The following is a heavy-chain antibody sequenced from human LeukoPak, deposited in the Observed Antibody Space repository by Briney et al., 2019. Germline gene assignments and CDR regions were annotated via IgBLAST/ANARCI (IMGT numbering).Heavy chain of an antibody. CDR1: GGSISSYY. CDR2: IYYSGST. J-gene: IGHJ4*02. V-gene: IGHV4-59*13. CDR3: AGWYSSSWYGGYFDY. Sequence: PSETLSLTCTVSGGSISSYYWSWIRQPPGKGLEWIGYIYYSGSTNYNPSLKSRVTISVDTSKNQFSLKLSSVTAADTAVYYCAGWYSSSWYGGYFDYWGQGTLVTVSS. D-gene: IGHD6-13*01.